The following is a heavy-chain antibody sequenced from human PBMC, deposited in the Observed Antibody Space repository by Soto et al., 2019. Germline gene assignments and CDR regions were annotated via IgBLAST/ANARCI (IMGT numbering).Heavy chain of an antibody. Sequence: SVKVSCKASGGTFSSYAISWVRQAPGQGLEWMGGIIPIFGTVNYAQKFQGRVTITADESTSTAYMELSSLRSEDTAVYYLARVIHSPHLQYLDLQRRDYYYYYGMDVWGQGTTVTVSS. J-gene: IGHJ6*02. CDR3: ARVIHSPHLQYLDLQRRDYYYYYGMDV. CDR1: GGTFSSYA. V-gene: IGHV1-69*13. D-gene: IGHD3-9*01. CDR2: IIPIFGTV.